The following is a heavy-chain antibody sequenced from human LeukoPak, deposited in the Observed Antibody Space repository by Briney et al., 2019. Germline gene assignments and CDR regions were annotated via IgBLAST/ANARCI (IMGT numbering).Heavy chain of an antibody. CDR3: AKSPGVRVAAPYFDY. CDR2: ISGSGGST. D-gene: IGHD2-15*01. V-gene: IGHV3-23*01. J-gene: IGHJ4*02. CDR1: GFTFSSYA. Sequence: GGSLRLSCAASGFTFSSYAMSWVRQAPGKGLEWVSAISGSGGSTYYADSVKGWFTISRDNSKNTLYLQMNSLRAEDTAVYYCAKSPGVRVAAPYFDYWGQGTLVTVSS.